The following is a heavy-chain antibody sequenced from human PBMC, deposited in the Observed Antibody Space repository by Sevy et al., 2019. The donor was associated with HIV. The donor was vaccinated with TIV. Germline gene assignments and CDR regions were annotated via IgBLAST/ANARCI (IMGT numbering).Heavy chain of an antibody. Sequence: GGSLRLSCTASGFTFSNYVMAWVRQAAGTGLQWISSVTRSTTYYIDSVGGRFTISRDNSTNTLYQQMNSLSADDTAIYYCARELNLGQIVTIEYWGRGSLVTVSS. V-gene: IGHV3-23*01. CDR2: VTRSTT. D-gene: IGHD3-16*02. J-gene: IGHJ4*02. CDR1: GFTFSNYV. CDR3: ARELNLGQIVTIEY.